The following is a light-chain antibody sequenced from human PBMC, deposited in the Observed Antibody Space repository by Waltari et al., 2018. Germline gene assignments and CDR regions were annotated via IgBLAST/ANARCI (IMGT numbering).Light chain of an antibody. Sequence: DIQMTQSPSSLSASVGDRVTITCRASQSISSYLNWYQQKPGKAPKLLIYAASSLQSGVPSRFSGSGSGTDFTLTISSLQSEDFVVYYCQQYNNWPKTFGQGTKVEIK. CDR3: QQYNNWPKT. CDR2: AAS. CDR1: QSISSY. V-gene: IGKV1-39*01. J-gene: IGKJ1*01.